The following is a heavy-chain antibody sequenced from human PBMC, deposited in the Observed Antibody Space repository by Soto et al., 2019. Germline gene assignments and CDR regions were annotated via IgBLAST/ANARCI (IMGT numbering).Heavy chain of an antibody. CDR1: GFTFDDYA. CDR3: AKGSSGSYAFDY. D-gene: IGHD3-22*01. CDR2: ISWNSGSI. J-gene: IGHJ4*02. Sequence: GGSLRLSCAASGFTFDDYAMHWVRQAPGKGLEWVSGISWNSGSIGYADSVKGRFTISRDNAKNSLYLQMNSLRAEDTALYYCAKGSSGSYAFDYWGQGTLVTVSS. V-gene: IGHV3-9*01.